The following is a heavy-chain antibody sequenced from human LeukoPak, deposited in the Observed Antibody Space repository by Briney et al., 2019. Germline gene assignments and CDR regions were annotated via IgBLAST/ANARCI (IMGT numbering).Heavy chain of an antibody. V-gene: IGHV1-24*01. D-gene: IGHD2-2*01. CDR1: GYTLTELS. CDR3: AISPYRYCSSTSCRSIPWFDP. Sequence: ASVKVSCTVSGYTLTELSMHWVRHAPGKGLEWMGGFDPEDGETIYAQKFQGRVTMTEDTSTDTAYMELSSLRSEDTAVYYCAISPYRYCSSTSCRSIPWFDPWGQGTLVTVSS. J-gene: IGHJ5*02. CDR2: FDPEDGET.